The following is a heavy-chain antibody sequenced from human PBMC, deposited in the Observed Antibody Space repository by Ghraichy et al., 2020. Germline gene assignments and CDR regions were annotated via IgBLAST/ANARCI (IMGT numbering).Heavy chain of an antibody. J-gene: IGHJ3*02. CDR1: GYTLTELS. D-gene: IGHD2-2*01. CDR2: FDPEDGET. Sequence: ASVKVSCKVSGYTLTELSMHWVRQAPGKGLEWMGGFDPEDGETIYAQKFQGRVTMTEDTSTDTAYMELSSLRSEDTAVYYCATTQNVPAARASAFDIWGQGTMVTVSS. CDR3: ATTQNVPAARASAFDI. V-gene: IGHV1-24*01.